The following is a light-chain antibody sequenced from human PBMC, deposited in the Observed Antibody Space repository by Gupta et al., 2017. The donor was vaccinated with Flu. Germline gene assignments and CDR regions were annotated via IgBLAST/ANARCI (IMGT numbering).Light chain of an antibody. V-gene: IGKV3-11*02. CDR2: DAS. Sequence: EVVLTQSPATLSLSPGERAILSCRASQSVNIYLAWYKQKPGQPPRLLMFDASKRDAGITARFSGSGCGRDXTLTISXREQEDFAVYYCQQRSDLPMYTFGXGTKVEMK. CDR1: QSVNIY. J-gene: IGKJ2*01. CDR3: QQRSDLPMYT.